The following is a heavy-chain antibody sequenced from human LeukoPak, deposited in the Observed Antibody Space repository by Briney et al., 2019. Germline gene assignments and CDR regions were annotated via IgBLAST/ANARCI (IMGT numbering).Heavy chain of an antibody. J-gene: IGHJ3*02. CDR3: ARYRAFDI. V-gene: IGHV3-7*01. Sequence: GGSLRLSCAGSGFTFSSYWMSWVRQAPGKGLERVANIKQDGSEKYYVDSVKGRFTISRGNAKNLLFLQMNSLRVEDTAVYYCARYRAFDIWGQGTMVTVSS. CDR1: GFTFSSYW. CDR2: IKQDGSEK.